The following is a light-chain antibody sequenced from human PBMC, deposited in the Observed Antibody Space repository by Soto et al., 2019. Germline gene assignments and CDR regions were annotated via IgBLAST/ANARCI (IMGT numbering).Light chain of an antibody. V-gene: IGKV4-1*01. CDR2: WAS. Sequence: DIVMTQSPDSLAVSLGERATINCKSSQSVFYSSTNKNYLAWYQQKPGQPPKLLIYWASTRESGVPDRFSGSGSGTDFTLTISSLQAEDVAVYYCQQYYGAPYTFGQGTKLELK. J-gene: IGKJ2*01. CDR3: QQYYGAPYT. CDR1: QSVFYSSTNKNY.